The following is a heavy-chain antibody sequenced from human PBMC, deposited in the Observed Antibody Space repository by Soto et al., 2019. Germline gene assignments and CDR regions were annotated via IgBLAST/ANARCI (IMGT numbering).Heavy chain of an antibody. CDR1: GGSISSYY. CDR3: ARCSTSYYYYYYMDV. D-gene: IGHD1-1*01. J-gene: IGHJ6*03. CDR2: IYYSGST. V-gene: IGHV4-59*08. Sequence: PSETLSLTCTVSGGSISSYYWSWIRQPPGKGLEWIGYIYYSGSTNYNPSLKSRVTISVDTSKNQFSLELSPVTAADTAVYYCARCSTSYYYYYYMDVWGKGTTVTVSS.